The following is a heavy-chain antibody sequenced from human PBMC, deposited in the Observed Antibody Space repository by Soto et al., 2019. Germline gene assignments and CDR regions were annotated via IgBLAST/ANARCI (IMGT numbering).Heavy chain of an antibody. CDR3: ARGLQSIAAAGTDAFDI. D-gene: IGHD6-13*01. Sequence: TSETLSLTCAVYGGSFSGYYWSWIRQPPGKGLEWIGEINHSGSTNYNPSLKSRVTISADTSKNQFSLKLSSVTAADTAVYYCARGLQSIAAAGTDAFDIWGQGTMVTVSS. CDR2: INHSGST. V-gene: IGHV4-34*01. CDR1: GGSFSGYY. J-gene: IGHJ3*02.